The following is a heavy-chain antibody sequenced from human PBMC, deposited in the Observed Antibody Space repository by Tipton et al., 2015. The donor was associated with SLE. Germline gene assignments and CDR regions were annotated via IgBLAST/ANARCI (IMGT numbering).Heavy chain of an antibody. D-gene: IGHD2-21*02. CDR3: ARDRLSGHLDRDTLTWLYGMDV. CDR1: GGSISSDGYY. V-gene: IGHV4-31*02. J-gene: IGHJ6*02. CDR2: IYNSATT. Sequence: LVKPTQTLSLTCRVSGGSISSDGYYWTWIRQHPGKGLEWIGNIYNSATTSFNPSLRSRVTISVDTTKNQFSLKLTSVTAADTAVYFCARDRLSGHLDRDTLTWLYGMDVWGQGATVTVSS.